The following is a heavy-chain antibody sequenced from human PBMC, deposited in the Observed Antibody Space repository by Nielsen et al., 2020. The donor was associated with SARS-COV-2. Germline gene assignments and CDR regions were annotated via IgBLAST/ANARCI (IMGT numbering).Heavy chain of an antibody. V-gene: IGHV1-18*04. D-gene: IGHD1-1*01. CDR1: GYTFTSYG. CDR3: ARLYNWNFNWFDP. CDR2: ISVYNGNT. Sequence: ASVKVSCKASGYTFTSYGVSWVRQAPGQGLEWMGWISVYNGNTNYAQKLQGRVTMTTDTSTSTAYMELSSLRSEDTAVYYCARLYNWNFNWFDPWGQGTLVTVSS. J-gene: IGHJ5*02.